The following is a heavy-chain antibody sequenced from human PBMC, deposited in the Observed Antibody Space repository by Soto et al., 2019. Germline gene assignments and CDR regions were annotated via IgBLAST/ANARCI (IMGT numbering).Heavy chain of an antibody. CDR1: GYSFAGYW. CDR3: ARQIYDSDTGPNFQYYFDS. CDR2: IDPSDSQT. D-gene: IGHD3-22*01. Sequence: PVESLKIACKGSGYSFAGYWITWLRQKPVKVLEWMGRIDPSDSQTYYSPSFRGHVTISGTKSITTVFLQWSSLRASDTAMYYCARQIYDSDTGPNFQYYFDSWGQGTPVTVSS. V-gene: IGHV5-10-1*01. J-gene: IGHJ4*02.